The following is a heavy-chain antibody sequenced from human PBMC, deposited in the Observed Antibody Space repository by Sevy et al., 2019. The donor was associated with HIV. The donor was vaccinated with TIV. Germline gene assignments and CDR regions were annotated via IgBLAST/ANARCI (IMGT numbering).Heavy chain of an antibody. CDR3: AKGSTSSSEVGYFDY. Sequence: GGSLRLSCAASGFTFSSYAMCWVRQAPGKGLEWVSVISGNGGYTYYADSVKGRFTISRDTSKNTLYLQMNSLRAEDTAVYYCAKGSTSSSEVGYFDYWGQGTLVTVSS. V-gene: IGHV3-23*01. CDR1: GFTFSSYA. D-gene: IGHD2-2*01. CDR2: ISGNGGYT. J-gene: IGHJ4*02.